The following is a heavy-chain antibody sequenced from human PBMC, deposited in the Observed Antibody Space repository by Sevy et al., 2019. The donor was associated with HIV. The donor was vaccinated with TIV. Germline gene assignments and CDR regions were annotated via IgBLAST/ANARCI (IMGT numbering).Heavy chain of an antibody. CDR3: TTDTPDTAMDLYYYYYGMDV. CDR2: IKSKTDGGTT. Sequence: GGSLRLSCAASGFTFSNAWMNWVRQAPGKGLEWVGRIKSKTDGGTTDYAAPVKGRFTISRDDSKNTLYLQMNSLKTEETAVYYCTTDTPDTAMDLYYYYYGMDVWGQGTTVTVSS. V-gene: IGHV3-15*07. J-gene: IGHJ6*02. CDR1: GFTFSNAW. D-gene: IGHD5-18*01.